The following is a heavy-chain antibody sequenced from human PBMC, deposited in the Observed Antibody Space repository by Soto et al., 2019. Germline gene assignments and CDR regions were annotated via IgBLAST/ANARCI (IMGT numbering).Heavy chain of an antibody. D-gene: IGHD2-15*01. V-gene: IGHV4-39*01. Sequence: LSLTCTVSGISVSTSDYYWGWVRQPPGKGLDWIGNIYYSGSTFYNPSLRSRVTLSVDTSKNQFSLRLNSVTVADTAVYFCAGFVVPASRNSDFDYWGQGTLVTVS. J-gene: IGHJ4*02. CDR3: AGFVVPASRNSDFDY. CDR1: GISVSTSDYY. CDR2: IYYSGST.